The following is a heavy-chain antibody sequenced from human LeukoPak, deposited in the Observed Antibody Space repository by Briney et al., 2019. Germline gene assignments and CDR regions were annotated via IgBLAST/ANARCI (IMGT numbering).Heavy chain of an antibody. V-gene: IGHV4-4*07. D-gene: IGHD3-10*01. CDR1: GGSISSYY. CDR2: IYTSGST. CDR3: ARAYYGSGVVNAFDI. J-gene: IGHJ3*02. Sequence: NPSETLSLTCTVSGGSISSYYWSWIRQPAGKGLEWIGRIYTSGSTNYNPSLKSRVTMSVDTSKNQFSLKLSSVTAADTAVYYCARAYYGSGVVNAFDIWGQGTTVTVSS.